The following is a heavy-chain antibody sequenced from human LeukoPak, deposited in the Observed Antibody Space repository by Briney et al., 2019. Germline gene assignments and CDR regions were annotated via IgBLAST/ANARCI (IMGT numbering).Heavy chain of an antibody. V-gene: IGHV4-59*08. CDR1: GGSISSYY. CDR2: CYHSGNS. CDR3: ARHDFYSNYPHNWFDP. Sequence: SETLSLTCSVSGGSISSYYWGWIRQPPGKGLEWIGSCYHSGNSYYNPSLKSRVSISVDTSKNQFSLNLSSVTAADTALYYCARHDFYSNYPHNWFDPWGQGTLVTVSS. J-gene: IGHJ5*02. D-gene: IGHD4-11*01.